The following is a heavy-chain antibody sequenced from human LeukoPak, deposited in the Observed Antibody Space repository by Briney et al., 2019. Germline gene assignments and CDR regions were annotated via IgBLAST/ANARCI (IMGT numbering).Heavy chain of an antibody. CDR2: IRYDGSNK. Sequence: PGGSLRLSCAASGFTFSSYGMHWVRQAPGKGLEWVAFIRYDGSNKYYADSVKGRFTISRDNSKNTLYLQMNSLRAEDTAVYYCAKDGAQYSSGRYDWGQGTLVTVSS. D-gene: IGHD6-19*01. J-gene: IGHJ4*02. CDR1: GFTFSSYG. V-gene: IGHV3-30*02. CDR3: AKDGAQYSSGRYD.